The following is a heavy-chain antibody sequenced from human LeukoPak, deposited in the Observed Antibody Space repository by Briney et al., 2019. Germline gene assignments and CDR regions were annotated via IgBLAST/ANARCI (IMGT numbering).Heavy chain of an antibody. J-gene: IGHJ4*02. CDR1: GGSISSSSYY. CDR3: ARSGASSSGWPFDY. V-gene: IGHV4-39*07. Sequence: SETLSLTCTVSGGSISSSSYYWGWIRQPPGKGLEWIGNIYHDESTYYNPSLKSRVTISVDTSKNQFSLKLSSVTAADTAVYYCARSGASSSGWPFDYWGQGTLVTDSS. D-gene: IGHD6-19*01. CDR2: IYHDEST.